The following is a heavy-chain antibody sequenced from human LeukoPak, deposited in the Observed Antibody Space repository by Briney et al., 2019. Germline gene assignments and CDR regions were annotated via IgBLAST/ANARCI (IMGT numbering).Heavy chain of an antibody. CDR3: ARDTPYYCTNGVCFGAVDTEFDY. J-gene: IGHJ4*02. Sequence: SVTVSCTASGGTFSSYAISWVRQAPGQGLEWMGGIIPIFGTANYAQKFQGRVTMTTDTSTSTAYMELRSLRSDDTAVYYCARDTPYYCTNGVCFGAVDTEFDYWGQGTLVTVSS. V-gene: IGHV1-69*05. D-gene: IGHD2-8*01. CDR1: GGTFSSYA. CDR2: IIPIFGTA.